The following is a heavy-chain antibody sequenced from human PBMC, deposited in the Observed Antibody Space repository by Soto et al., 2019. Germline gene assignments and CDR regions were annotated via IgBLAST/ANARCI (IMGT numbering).Heavy chain of an antibody. Sequence: QVQLVESGGGVVQPGRSLRLSCAASGFTFSSYGMHWVRQAPGKGLEWVALISYDGSNKYYADSVKGRFTISRDNSKNTLYLQMYSLRAEDTAVYYCAKNSGYSYGFPFEYRGQGTLVTVSS. V-gene: IGHV3-30*18. D-gene: IGHD5-18*01. CDR3: AKNSGYSYGFPFEY. CDR2: ISYDGSNK. J-gene: IGHJ4*02. CDR1: GFTFSSYG.